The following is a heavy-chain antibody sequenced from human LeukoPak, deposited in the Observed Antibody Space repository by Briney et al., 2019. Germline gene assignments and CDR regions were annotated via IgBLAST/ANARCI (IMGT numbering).Heavy chain of an antibody. J-gene: IGHJ4*02. Sequence: GGSLRLSCAASGFTFSSYEMNWVRQAPGKGLEWVSYISSSGSTIYYADSVKGRFTISRDNSKNTLYLQMNSLRAEDTAVYYCAKDTTMVRGVLDYWGQGTLVTVSS. D-gene: IGHD3-10*01. CDR3: AKDTTMVRGVLDY. V-gene: IGHV3-48*03. CDR1: GFTFSSYE. CDR2: ISSSGSTI.